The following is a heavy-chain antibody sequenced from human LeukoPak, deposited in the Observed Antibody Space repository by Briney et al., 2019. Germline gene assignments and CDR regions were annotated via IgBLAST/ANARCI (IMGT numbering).Heavy chain of an antibody. CDR3: ARDPNVGTPDY. CDR2: INSDGSTT. CDR1: GFTFSSSW. D-gene: IGHD7-27*01. Sequence: PGGSLRLSCAASGFTFSSSWMHWVRQAPGKGLVWVSHINSDGSTTTYADSVRGRFTISRDNAKNTLYLQMNSLRAEDTAVYYCARDPNVGTPDYWGQGTLVTVSS. V-gene: IGHV3-74*03. J-gene: IGHJ4*02.